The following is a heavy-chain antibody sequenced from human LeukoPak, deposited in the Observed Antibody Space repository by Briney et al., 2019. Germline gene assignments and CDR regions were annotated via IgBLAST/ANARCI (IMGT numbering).Heavy chain of an antibody. CDR2: ISSSSSYI. D-gene: IGHD3-22*01. J-gene: IGHJ4*02. Sequence: GGSLRLSCAASGFTFSSYIMKWVCQAPGKGLEWVSSISSSSSYIYYADSVKGRFTISRDNAKNSLYLQMNSLRAEDTAVYYCARSPYHYDSSGSYDYWGQGTLVTVSS. V-gene: IGHV3-21*01. CDR1: GFTFSSYI. CDR3: ARSPYHYDSSGSYDY.